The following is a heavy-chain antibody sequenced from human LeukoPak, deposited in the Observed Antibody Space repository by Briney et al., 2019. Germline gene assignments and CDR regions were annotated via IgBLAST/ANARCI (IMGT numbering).Heavy chain of an antibody. V-gene: IGHV1-2*02. Sequence: ASVKVSCKASGYTFTGYYMHWVRQAPGQGLEWMGWINPNSGSTNYAQKFQGRVTMTRDTSISTAYMELSRLRSDDTAVYYCARDKGPRYDFWSGPTDYYYYMDVWGKGTTVTVSS. D-gene: IGHD3-3*01. CDR2: INPNSGST. CDR1: GYTFTGYY. CDR3: ARDKGPRYDFWSGPTDYYYYMDV. J-gene: IGHJ6*03.